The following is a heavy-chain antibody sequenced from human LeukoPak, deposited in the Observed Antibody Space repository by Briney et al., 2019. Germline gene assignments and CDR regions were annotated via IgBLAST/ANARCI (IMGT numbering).Heavy chain of an antibody. CDR1: GGSFSGYC. CDR2: INHSGST. D-gene: IGHD3-22*01. J-gene: IGHJ4*02. V-gene: IGHV4-34*01. CDR3: ARARVRGIVVLMYYFDY. Sequence: SETLSLTCAVYGGSFSGYCWSWNRQPPGKGMEWIGEINHSGSTNYNPSLKSRVTISVDTSKNQFSLKLSSVTAADTAVYYCARARVRGIVVLMYYFDYWGQGTLVTVSS.